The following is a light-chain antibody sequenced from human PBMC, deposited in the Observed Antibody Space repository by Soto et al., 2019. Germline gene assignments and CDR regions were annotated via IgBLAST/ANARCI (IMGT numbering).Light chain of an antibody. CDR3: QQYNNWPRN. Sequence: IVMTHSPATLSVSSGETATLSCRASQSVSNNVAWYQQKPGQAPRLLILGASTRATGIPARFSGSGSGTEFTLTISSLQSEDFAVYYCQQYNNWPRNFGQGTRLEIK. V-gene: IGKV3-15*01. CDR2: GAS. CDR1: QSVSNN. J-gene: IGKJ5*01.